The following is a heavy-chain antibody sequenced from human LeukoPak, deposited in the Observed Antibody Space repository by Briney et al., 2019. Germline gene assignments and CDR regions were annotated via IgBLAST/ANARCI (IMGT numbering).Heavy chain of an antibody. J-gene: IGHJ4*02. CDR1: GYTLTELS. CDR3: ATGHFGAMVRGVISRGDDY. Sequence: ASVKVSCKVSGYTLTELSMHWVRQAPGKGLEWMGGFDPEDGETIYAQKFQGRVTMTEDTSTDTAYMELSSLRSEDTAVYYCATGHFGAMVRGVISRGDDYWGQGTLVTVSS. CDR2: FDPEDGET. D-gene: IGHD3-10*01. V-gene: IGHV1-24*01.